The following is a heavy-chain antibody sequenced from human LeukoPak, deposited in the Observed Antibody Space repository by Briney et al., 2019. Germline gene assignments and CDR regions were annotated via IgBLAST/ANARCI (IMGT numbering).Heavy chain of an antibody. Sequence: PGGSLTLSSAPSAFSLSSYCIRCVRQAPGEGLEWVAVISYDGSNKYYADSVKGRFTISRDNSKNTLYLQMNSLRAEDTAVYYCARDSILDYWGQGTLVTVSS. J-gene: IGHJ4*02. CDR3: ARDSILDY. V-gene: IGHV3-30*06. CDR1: AFSLSSYC. CDR2: ISYDGSNK.